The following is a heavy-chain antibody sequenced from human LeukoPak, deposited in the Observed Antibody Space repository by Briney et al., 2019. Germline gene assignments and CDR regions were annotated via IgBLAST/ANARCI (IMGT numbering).Heavy chain of an antibody. CDR2: IYDRGTT. CDR3: ARDPDGYKFFDY. V-gene: IGHV4-59*01. CDR1: GDSMGTYF. J-gene: IGHJ4*02. D-gene: IGHD5-24*01. Sequence: SETLSLTCTVSGDSMGTYFWHWIRQPPGKGLEWMGYIYDRGTTAYNPSLKRRVTMSVDTSTNQFSLKLTSVTPADTAVYYCARDPDGYKFFDYWGRGRPVTVSS.